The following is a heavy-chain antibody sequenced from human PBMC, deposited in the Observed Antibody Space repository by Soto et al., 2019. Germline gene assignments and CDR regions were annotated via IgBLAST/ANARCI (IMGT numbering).Heavy chain of an antibody. Sequence: GGSLRLSCAAAGFTFSSFRMHWVRQAPGTGLEWVAVMSYDGNNKYYADSVKGRFTVSRDNSKNTLYLQMNSLRVEDTAVYYCAKGSMKYCISTTCYGVDVWGQGTTVTVSS. V-gene: IGHV3-30*18. CDR1: GFTFSSFR. J-gene: IGHJ6*02. D-gene: IGHD2-2*01. CDR3: AKGSMKYCISTTCYGVDV. CDR2: MSYDGNNK.